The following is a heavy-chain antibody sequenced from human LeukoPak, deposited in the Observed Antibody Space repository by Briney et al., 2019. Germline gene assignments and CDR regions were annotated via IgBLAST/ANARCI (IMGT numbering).Heavy chain of an antibody. CDR3: ARRGSSSWYFDY. CDR2: LYYTGST. V-gene: IGHV4-59*08. CDR1: GGSISSYY. Sequence: SETLSLTCTVSGGSISSYYWSWIRQPPGKGLEWIGYLYYTGSTNYNPSLKSRATISVDTSKNQFSLKLNSMTAADTAVYYCARRGSSSWYFDYWGQGTLVTVSS. D-gene: IGHD6-13*01. J-gene: IGHJ4*02.